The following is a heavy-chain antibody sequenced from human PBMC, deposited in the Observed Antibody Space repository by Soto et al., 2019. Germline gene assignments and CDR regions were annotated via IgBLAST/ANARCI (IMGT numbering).Heavy chain of an antibody. J-gene: IGHJ1*01. CDR3: ASLAEVRTLFH. CDR2: SYTSGST. CDR1: GGPSPQNY. D-gene: IGHD1-1*01. Sequence: ETLYLTSTAAGGPSPQNYLCWIRQPAGKGLEWIGRSYTSGSTNSNPSLKSRVTMSVDTSKNQFSLKLSSVTAADTAVYFSASLAEVRTLFHWAKRILF. V-gene: IGHV4-4*07.